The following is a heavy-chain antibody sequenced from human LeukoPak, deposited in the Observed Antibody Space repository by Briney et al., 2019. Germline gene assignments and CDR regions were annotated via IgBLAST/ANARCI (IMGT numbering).Heavy chain of an antibody. J-gene: IGHJ4*02. V-gene: IGHV3-11*01. Sequence: GGSLRLSCAASGFIFSDYYMNWIRQAPGKGLEWVSYISTSGSTIYYADSVKGRFTISRDNAKKSLYLQMNRLRAEDTAVYYCARAARGCTTGSCYSDYWGQGTLVTVSS. D-gene: IGHD2-8*01. CDR1: GFIFSDYY. CDR3: ARAARGCTTGSCYSDY. CDR2: ISTSGSTI.